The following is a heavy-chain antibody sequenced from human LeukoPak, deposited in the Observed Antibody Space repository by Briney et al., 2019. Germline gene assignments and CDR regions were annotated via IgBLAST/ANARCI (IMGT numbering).Heavy chain of an antibody. D-gene: IGHD3-10*01. CDR1: GGSFSGYY. CDR3: ARGRGSGSPKYYYYYGMDV. V-gene: IGHV4-34*01. J-gene: IGHJ6*02. Sequence: SETLSLTCAVYGGSFSGYYWSWIRQPPGKGLEWIGEINHSGSTNYNLSLKSRVTISVDTSKNQFSLKLSSVTAADTAVYYCARGRGSGSPKYYYYYGMDVWGQGTTVTVSS. CDR2: INHSGST.